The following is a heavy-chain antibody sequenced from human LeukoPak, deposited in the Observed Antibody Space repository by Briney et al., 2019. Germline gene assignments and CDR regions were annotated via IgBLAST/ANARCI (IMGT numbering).Heavy chain of an antibody. D-gene: IGHD5-12*01. V-gene: IGHV1-69*04. J-gene: IGHJ4*02. CDR3: ARLVATSRIRSPFDY. CDR2: IIPILGIA. CDR1: GGTFSSYA. Sequence: GASVKVSCKASGGTFSSYAISWVRQAPGQGLEWMGRIIPILGIANYAQKFQGRVTITADKSTSTAYMELSSLRSEDTAVYYCARLVATSRIRSPFDYWGQGTLVTVSS.